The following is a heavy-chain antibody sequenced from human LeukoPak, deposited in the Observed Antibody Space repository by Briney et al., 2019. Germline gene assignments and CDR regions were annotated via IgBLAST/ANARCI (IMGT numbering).Heavy chain of an antibody. J-gene: IGHJ4*02. CDR3: ATVKRVDNYYDSSGYYWGYFDY. D-gene: IGHD3-22*01. Sequence: ASVTVSCKVSGYTLTELSMHWVRQAPGKGLEWMGGFDPEDGETIYAQKFQGRVTMTEDTSTDTAYMELSSLRSEDTAVYYCATVKRVDNYYDSSGYYWGYFDYWGQGTLVTVSS. V-gene: IGHV1-24*01. CDR1: GYTLTELS. CDR2: FDPEDGET.